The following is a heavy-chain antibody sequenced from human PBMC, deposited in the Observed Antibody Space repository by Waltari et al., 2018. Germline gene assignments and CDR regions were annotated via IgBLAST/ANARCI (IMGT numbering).Heavy chain of an antibody. Sequence: QVQLVQSGAEVKKPGSSVKVSCKASGGTFSSYAISWVRQAPGQGLEWMGGIIPILSTANYAQKFQGRVTITADESTSTAYMELSSLRSEDTAVYYCAREWGVGETPGYNSHYFDYWGQGTLVTVSS. D-gene: IGHD5-12*01. J-gene: IGHJ4*02. CDR2: IIPILSTA. CDR1: GGTFSSYA. V-gene: IGHV1-69*01. CDR3: AREWGVGETPGYNSHYFDY.